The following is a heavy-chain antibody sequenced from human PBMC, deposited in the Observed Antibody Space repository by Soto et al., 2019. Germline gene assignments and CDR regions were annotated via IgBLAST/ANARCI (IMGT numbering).Heavy chain of an antibody. J-gene: IGHJ4*02. Sequence: DVQLLESGGNLVQPGGSLRLSCEVSGITIRAYAMSWARRAPGKGLEWVAAIPGGGSNTHYEDSVKGRFTISRDDSKNTLHLQMSTLRVDDTAIYYCSLGKSYYWDYWGQGIQVTVSS. CDR1: GITIRAYA. CDR3: SLGKSYYWDY. V-gene: IGHV3-23*01. CDR2: IPGGGSNT.